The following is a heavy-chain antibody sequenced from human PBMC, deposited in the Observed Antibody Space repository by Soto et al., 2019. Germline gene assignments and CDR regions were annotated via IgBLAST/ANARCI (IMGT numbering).Heavy chain of an antibody. CDR1: GYTFTGYY. CDR2: INPNSGGT. V-gene: IGHV1-2*04. Sequence: ASVKVSCKASGYTFTGYYMHWVRQAPGQGLEWMGWINPNSGGTNYAQKFQGWVTMTRDTSISTAYMELSRLRSDDTAVYYCARAPDIVLVPAAIGIGMDVWGQGTTVT. CDR3: ARAPDIVLVPAAIGIGMDV. D-gene: IGHD2-2*02. J-gene: IGHJ6*02.